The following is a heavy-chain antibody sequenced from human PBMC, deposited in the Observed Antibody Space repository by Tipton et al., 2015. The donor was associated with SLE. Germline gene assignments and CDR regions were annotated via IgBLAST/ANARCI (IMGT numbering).Heavy chain of an antibody. J-gene: IGHJ4*02. D-gene: IGHD3-10*01. V-gene: IGHV4-59*01. CDR3: AGDMGLYGEFNY. CDR1: GGSISSYY. Sequence: TLSLTCTVSGGSISSYYWSWIRQPPGKGLEWIGCISYSGSTNYNPSLKSRVTISVDTSKNQFSLNLSSVTAADTAVYYCAGDMGLYGEFNYWGQGTLVTVSS. CDR2: ISYSGST.